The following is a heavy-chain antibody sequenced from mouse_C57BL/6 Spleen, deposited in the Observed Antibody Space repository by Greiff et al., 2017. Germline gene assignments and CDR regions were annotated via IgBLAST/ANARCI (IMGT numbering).Heavy chain of an antibody. CDR2: IDPETGGT. J-gene: IGHJ3*01. CDR3: TRGTTVVARPWFAY. Sequence: QVQLQQSGAELVRPGASVTLSCKASGYTFTDYEMHWVKPTPVHGLEWIGAIDPETGGTAYNQKFKGKAILTADKSSSTAYMELRSLTSEDSAVYYCTRGTTVVARPWFAYWGQGTLVTVSA. D-gene: IGHD1-1*01. V-gene: IGHV1-15*01. CDR1: GYTFTDYE.